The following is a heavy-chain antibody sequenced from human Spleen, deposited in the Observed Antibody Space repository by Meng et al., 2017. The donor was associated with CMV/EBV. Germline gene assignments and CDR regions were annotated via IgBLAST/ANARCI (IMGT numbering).Heavy chain of an antibody. CDR3: VRLGGSAWSYYFDY. CDR1: GDSISGSGCY. Sequence: SGDSISGSGCYWGWIRQPPGKGLEWIGNIYYSGSTYYTPSLKSRVTIAVDTSRNQFSLKLSSVTAADTAVYYCVRLGGSAWSYYFDYWGQGALVTVSS. D-gene: IGHD6-19*01. CDR2: IYYSGST. V-gene: IGHV4-39*01. J-gene: IGHJ4*02.